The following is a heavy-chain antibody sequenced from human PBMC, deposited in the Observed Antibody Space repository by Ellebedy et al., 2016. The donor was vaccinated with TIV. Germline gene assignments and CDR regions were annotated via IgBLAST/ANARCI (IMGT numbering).Heavy chain of an antibody. J-gene: IGHJ4*02. V-gene: IGHV3-7*03. D-gene: IGHD3-22*01. Sequence: PGGSLRLSCAASGFTFSSYGMSWVRQAPGKGLEWVANIKQDGSEKYYVYSVKSRFTIFRDNSKNTLYLQMNSLIAEDTAVYYCAKVTTMIVRLTYFDYWGQGTLVTVSS. CDR1: GFTFSSYG. CDR3: AKVTTMIVRLTYFDY. CDR2: IKQDGSEK.